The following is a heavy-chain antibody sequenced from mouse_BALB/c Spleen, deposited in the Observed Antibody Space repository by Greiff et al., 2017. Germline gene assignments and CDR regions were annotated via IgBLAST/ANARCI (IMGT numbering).Heavy chain of an antibody. Sequence: VQLKESGAELVKPGASVKLSCTASGFNIKDTYMHWVKQRPEQGLEWIGRIDPANGNTKYDPKFQGKATITADTSSTTAYLQLSSLTSEDTAVYYCARPPYDYDAAWFAYWGQGTLVTVSA. V-gene: IGHV14-3*02. CDR3: ARPPYDYDAAWFAY. D-gene: IGHD2-4*01. J-gene: IGHJ3*01. CDR2: IDPANGNT. CDR1: GFNIKDTY.